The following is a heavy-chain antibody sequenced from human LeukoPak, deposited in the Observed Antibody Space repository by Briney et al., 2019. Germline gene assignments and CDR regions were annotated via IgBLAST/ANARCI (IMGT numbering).Heavy chain of an antibody. D-gene: IGHD1-26*01. CDR3: TRSEGGYWFDP. J-gene: IGHJ5*02. Sequence: GGSLRLSCAASGFTFRSYSMNWVRQAPGKGLEWVSYISSSSSTIYYADSVKGRFTISRDNAKNSLYLQMNSLRAEDTAVYYCTRSEGGYWFDPWGQGTLVTVSS. V-gene: IGHV3-48*01. CDR2: ISSSSSTI. CDR1: GFTFRSYS.